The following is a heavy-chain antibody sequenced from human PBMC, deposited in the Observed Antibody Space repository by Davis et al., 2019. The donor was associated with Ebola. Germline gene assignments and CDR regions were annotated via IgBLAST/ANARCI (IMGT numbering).Heavy chain of an antibody. J-gene: IGHJ4*02. CDR3: ATLPIRGYDFWSGYPGGDY. Sequence: GESLKISCETSGFIFRNYVMSWVRQAPGKGLEWVSTFGTGGDTYYADSVKGRFTISRDNSKNTVYLQMNSLRAEDTALYYCATLPIRGYDFWSGYPGGDYWGQGTLVTVSS. CDR1: GFIFRNYV. D-gene: IGHD3-3*01. CDR2: FGTGGDT. V-gene: IGHV3-23*01.